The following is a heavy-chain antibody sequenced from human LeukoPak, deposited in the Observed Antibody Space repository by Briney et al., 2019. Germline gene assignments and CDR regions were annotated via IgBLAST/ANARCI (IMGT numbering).Heavy chain of an antibody. CDR1: GQSFSGYY. CDR3: ARGEYCSSTSCYRLYVY. D-gene: IGHD2-2*01. CDR2: INHSGST. V-gene: IGHV4-34*01. Sequence: SETLSLPCAVYGQSFSGYYSRWLRQPPGKGREWIGEINHSGSTNYNPSLKSRVTISVDTSKNQFSLKLSSVTAADTAVYYCARGEYCSSTSCYRLYVYWGQGTLVTVSS. J-gene: IGHJ4*02.